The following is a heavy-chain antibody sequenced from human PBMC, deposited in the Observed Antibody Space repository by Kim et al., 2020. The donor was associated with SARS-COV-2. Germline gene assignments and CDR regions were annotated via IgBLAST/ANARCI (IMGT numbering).Heavy chain of an antibody. CDR3: ALHDGYFPAFDT. CDR1: GGSITSSSHY. V-gene: IGHV4-39*01. D-gene: IGHD5-18*01. J-gene: IGHJ3*02. Sequence: SETLSLTCTVSGGSITSSSHYWGWIRQPRGKGLEWIGSIYYGGSSYYNPSLKSRVIISVDTSKNQFSLKLRSVTAADTAVYYCALHDGYFPAFDTWDQGTMVTVSS. CDR2: IYYGGSS.